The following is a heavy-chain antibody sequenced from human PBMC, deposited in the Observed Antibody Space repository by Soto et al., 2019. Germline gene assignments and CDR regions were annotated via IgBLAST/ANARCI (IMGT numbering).Heavy chain of an antibody. CDR2: ISSSSSYI. D-gene: IGHD2-2*01. V-gene: IGHV3-21*01. Sequence: GGSLRLSCAASGFTFSSYSMNWVRQAPGKGLEWVSSISSSSSYIYYADSVKGRFTISRDNAKNSLYLQMNSLRAEDTAVYYCARVTIVVVPAANADYYYYMDVWGKGTTVTVSS. J-gene: IGHJ6*03. CDR3: ARVTIVVVPAANADYYYYMDV. CDR1: GFTFSSYS.